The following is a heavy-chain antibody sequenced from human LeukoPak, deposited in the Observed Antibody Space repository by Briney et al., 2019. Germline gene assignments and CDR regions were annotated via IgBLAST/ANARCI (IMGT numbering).Heavy chain of an antibody. V-gene: IGHV4-4*07. CDR1: GGSISSYY. CDR2: IYTSGST. CDR3: ARDSFQFSNSPYYYYYYIDV. D-gene: IGHD6-6*01. J-gene: IGHJ6*03. Sequence: SETLSLTCTVSGGSISSYYWSWIRQPAGKGLEWIGRIYTSGSTNYNPSLKSRVTMSVDTSKNQFSLKLSSVTAADTAVYYCARDSFQFSNSPYYYYYYIDVWGKGTTVTVSS.